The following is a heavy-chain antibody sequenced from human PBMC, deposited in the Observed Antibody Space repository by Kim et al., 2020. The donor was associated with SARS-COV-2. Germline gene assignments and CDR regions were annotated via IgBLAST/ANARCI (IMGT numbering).Heavy chain of an antibody. CDR2: INHSGST. CDR1: GGSFSGYY. Sequence: SETLSLTCAVYGGSFSGYYWSWIRQPPGKGLEWIGEINHSGSTNYNPSLKSRVTISVDTSKNQFSLKLSSVTAADTAVYYCARIAAAGTRYGMDVWGQGTTVTVSS. J-gene: IGHJ6*02. V-gene: IGHV4-34*01. CDR3: ARIAAAGTRYGMDV. D-gene: IGHD6-13*01.